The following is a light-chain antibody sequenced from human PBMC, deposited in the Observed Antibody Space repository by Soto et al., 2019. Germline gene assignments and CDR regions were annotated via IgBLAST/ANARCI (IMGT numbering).Light chain of an antibody. J-gene: IGLJ2*01. Sequence: QSALTQPRSVSGSPGQSVTISCTGTSSDVGGYNYVSWYQQHPGKAPKLMIYDVSKRPSGVPDRFSGSKSGNTASLTISGLPAEDEADYYCCSYAGSYTPVFGGGTKVTVL. CDR2: DVS. CDR1: SSDVGGYNY. V-gene: IGLV2-11*01. CDR3: CSYAGSYTPV.